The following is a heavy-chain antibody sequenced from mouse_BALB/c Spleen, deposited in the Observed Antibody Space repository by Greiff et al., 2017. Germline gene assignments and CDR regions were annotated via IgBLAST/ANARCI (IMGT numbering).Heavy chain of an antibody. J-gene: IGHJ3*01. D-gene: IGHD2-14*01. Sequence: VQLQQPGAELVKPGASVKMSCKASGYTFTSYWMHWVKQRPGQGLEWIGVIDPSDSYTSYNQKFKGKATLTVDTSSSTAYMQLSSLTSEDSAVYYCTKAYYRDDGAWFAYWGQGTLVTVSA. CDR2: IDPSDSYT. CDR1: GYTFTSYW. V-gene: IGHV1S127*01. CDR3: TKAYYRDDGAWFAY.